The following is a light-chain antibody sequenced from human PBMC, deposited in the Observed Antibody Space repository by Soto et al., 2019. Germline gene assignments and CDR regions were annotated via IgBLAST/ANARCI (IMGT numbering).Light chain of an antibody. V-gene: IGLV2-23*01. CDR1: TSDVGSYSL. CDR2: EGT. CDR3: CSYTGSPTYV. Sequence: QSALTQPASVSGSPGQSITISCTGTTSDVGSYSLVSWYQQHPGKAPKLMIYEGTKRPSGVSNRFSGSKSGNTASLTISGLQAEDEADYYCCSYTGSPTYVFGTGTKLTVL. J-gene: IGLJ1*01.